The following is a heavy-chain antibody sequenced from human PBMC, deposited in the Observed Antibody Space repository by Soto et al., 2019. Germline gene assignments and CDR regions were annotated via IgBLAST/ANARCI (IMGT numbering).Heavy chain of an antibody. CDR3: ARGGRSLPQPLDC. CDR2: ISYDGSNK. CDR1: GFTFSSYG. D-gene: IGHD1-26*01. Sequence: PGGSLRLSCAASGFTFSSYGMHWVRQAPGKGLEWVAVISYDGSNKYYADSVKGRFTISRDNSKNTLYLQMNSLRVEDTAVYYCARGGRSLPQPLDCWGQGTLVTVSS. V-gene: IGHV3-30*03. J-gene: IGHJ4*02.